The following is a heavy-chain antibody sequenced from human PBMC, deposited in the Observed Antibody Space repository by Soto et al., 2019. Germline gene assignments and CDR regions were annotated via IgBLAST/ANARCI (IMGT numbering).Heavy chain of an antibody. V-gene: IGHV5-51*01. J-gene: IGHJ4*02. CDR2: IYPADSDT. CDR1: GYKFPDYW. CDR3: VAYSGASGRHFDY. D-gene: IGHD6-6*01. Sequence: HGESLKISCKGSGYKFPDYWIGWVRQMPGKGLEWMGMIYPADSDTRYSPSFQGQVTISADKSITTAYMQWSSLKASDTAMYFCVAYSGASGRHFDYWGQGALVTVSS.